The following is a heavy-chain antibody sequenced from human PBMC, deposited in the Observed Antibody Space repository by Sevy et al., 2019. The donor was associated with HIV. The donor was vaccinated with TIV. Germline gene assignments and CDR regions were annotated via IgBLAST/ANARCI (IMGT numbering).Heavy chain of an antibody. Sequence: GGSLRLSCAASGFTFSSYAMSWVRQAPGKGLEWVSAMGGSGGSTYYADSVKGRFTISRDNSKNTLYLQMNSLRAEDTAVYYCAKDRLVRGVIIPNWFDPWGQGTLVTVSS. CDR1: GFTFSSYA. V-gene: IGHV3-23*01. J-gene: IGHJ5*02. CDR2: MGGSGGST. CDR3: AKDRLVRGVIIPNWFDP. D-gene: IGHD3-10*01.